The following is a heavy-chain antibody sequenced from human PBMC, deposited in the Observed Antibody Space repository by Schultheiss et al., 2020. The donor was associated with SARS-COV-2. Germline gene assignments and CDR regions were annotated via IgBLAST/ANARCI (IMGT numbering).Heavy chain of an antibody. CDR1: GFTFSSYA. V-gene: IGHV3-7*01. D-gene: IGHD5-18*01. CDR2: IKCDGSDK. Sequence: GGSLRLSCAASGFTFSSYAMSWFRQAPGKGLEWVADIKCDGSDKYYVDSVKGRLTISRDNAKNTLYLQMNSLRAEDTAVYYCARDPGGYSYGPQYYFDYWGQGTLVTVSS. CDR3: ARDPGGYSYGPQYYFDY. J-gene: IGHJ4*02.